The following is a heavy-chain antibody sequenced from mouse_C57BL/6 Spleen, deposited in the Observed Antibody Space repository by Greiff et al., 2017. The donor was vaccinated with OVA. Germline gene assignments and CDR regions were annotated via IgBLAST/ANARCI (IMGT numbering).Heavy chain of an antibody. J-gene: IGHJ4*01. CDR3: ARHDLGGCDMDY. V-gene: IGHV2-9*01. Sequence: VQRVESGPGLVPPSQSLSITCTVSGFSLTSYGVDWVRQPPGKGLEWMGVIWGGGSTNYNSALMSRLSLSTDNSKSQVYLKMNSLQADDTAVYYCARHDLGGCDMDYWGQGTSVTVSS. CDR1: GFSLTSYG. CDR2: IWGGGST. D-gene: IGHD3-3*01.